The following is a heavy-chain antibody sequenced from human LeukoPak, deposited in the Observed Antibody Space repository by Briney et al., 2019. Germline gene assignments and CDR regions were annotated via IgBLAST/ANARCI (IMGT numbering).Heavy chain of an antibody. CDR2: ISGSGDSA. V-gene: IGHV3-23*01. CDR1: GXIFTSFA. Sequence: PGGSLRLSCAASGXIFTSFAMTWVRQAPGKGLEWVSSISGSGDSAYYAGSVKGRFTISRDNSKNEVYLQMSSLRAEDTAIYYCAKEMGDYIDYYYYSGVDVWGHWTTVTVSS. CDR3: AKEMGDYIDYYYYSGVDV. D-gene: IGHD4-11*01. J-gene: IGHJ6*02.